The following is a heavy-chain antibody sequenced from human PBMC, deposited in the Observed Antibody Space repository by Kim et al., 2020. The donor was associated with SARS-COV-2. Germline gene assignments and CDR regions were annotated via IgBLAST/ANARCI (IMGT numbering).Heavy chain of an antibody. CDR1: GGTFSSYA. D-gene: IGHD2-21*02. J-gene: IGHJ6*02. CDR2: IIPIFGTA. Sequence: SVKVSCKASGGTFSSYAISWVRQAPGQGLEWMGGIIPIFGTANYAQKFQGRVTITADESTSTAYMELSSLRSEDTAVYYCARLNIVVVTATGYGMDVWGQGTTVTVSS. CDR3: ARLNIVVVTATGYGMDV. V-gene: IGHV1-69*13.